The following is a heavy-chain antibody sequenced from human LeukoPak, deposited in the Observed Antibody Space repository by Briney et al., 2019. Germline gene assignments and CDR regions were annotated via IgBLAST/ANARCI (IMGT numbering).Heavy chain of an antibody. Sequence: GRSLTLSCAASGFTFSSYAMHWVRQAPGKGLEWVAVISYDGSNKYYADSVKGRFAISRDNSKNTLYLQMNSLRAEDTAVYYCARDSSSGYDFWSGYYWGYYGMDVWGQGTTVTVSS. J-gene: IGHJ6*02. D-gene: IGHD3-3*01. CDR3: ARDSSSGYDFWSGYYWGYYGMDV. CDR2: ISYDGSNK. CDR1: GFTFSSYA. V-gene: IGHV3-30*09.